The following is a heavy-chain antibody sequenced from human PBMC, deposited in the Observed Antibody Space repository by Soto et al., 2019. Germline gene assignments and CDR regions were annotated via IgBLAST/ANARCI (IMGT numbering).Heavy chain of an antibody. CDR3: AREDSAGFIGAAGDNWFDP. Sequence: QVQLVQSGAEVKKPGSSVKVSCKASGGTFSSYAISWVRQAPGQGLEWMGGIIPIFGTANYAQKFQGRVTITADESTSTAYMELSSLRSEDTAVYYCAREDSAGFIGAAGDNWFDPWGQGTLVTVSS. CDR1: GGTFSSYA. CDR2: IIPIFGTA. D-gene: IGHD6-13*01. J-gene: IGHJ5*02. V-gene: IGHV1-69*01.